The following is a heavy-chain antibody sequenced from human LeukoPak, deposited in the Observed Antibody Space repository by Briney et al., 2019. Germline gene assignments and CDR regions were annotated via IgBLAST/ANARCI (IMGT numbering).Heavy chain of an antibody. CDR2: IYYSGST. CDR1: GGSISSSDYY. Sequence: PSETLSLTCTVSGGSISSSDYYWGWIRQPPGKGLEWIGHIYYSGSTYYYPSLKSRVTISVDTSKTQFSLKLTSVTAADTAVYYCARGITAGGLDYWGQGTLVTVSS. J-gene: IGHJ4*02. D-gene: IGHD1-14*01. CDR3: ARGITAGGLDY. V-gene: IGHV4-39*07.